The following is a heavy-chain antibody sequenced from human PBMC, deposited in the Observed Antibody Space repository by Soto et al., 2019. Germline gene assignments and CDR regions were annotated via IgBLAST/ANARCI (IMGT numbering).Heavy chain of an antibody. Sequence: SETLSLTCTVSGGSISSGDYYWSWIRQPPGKGLEWIGYIYYSGSTYYNPSLKSRVTISVDTSKNQFSLKLSSVTAADTAVYYCASTGRDSSRYDPFNWLDPWGQGTLVTVYS. D-gene: IGHD3-22*01. CDR1: GGSISSGDYY. CDR2: IYYSGST. V-gene: IGHV4-30-4*01. CDR3: ASTGRDSSRYDPFNWLDP. J-gene: IGHJ5*02.